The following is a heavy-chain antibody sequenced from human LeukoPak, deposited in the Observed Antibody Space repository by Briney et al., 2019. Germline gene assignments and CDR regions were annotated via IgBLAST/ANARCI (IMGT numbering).Heavy chain of an antibody. J-gene: IGHJ5*02. CDR3: ARADYGGNRWLDP. Sequence: GASVKVSCKASGGTFSSYAISWVRQAPGQGLEWMGRIIPILGIANYAQKFQGRVTITADKSTSTAYMELSSLRSEDTAVYYCARADYGGNRWLDPWGQGTLVTVSS. CDR1: GGTFSSYA. CDR2: IIPILGIA. D-gene: IGHD4-23*01. V-gene: IGHV1-69*04.